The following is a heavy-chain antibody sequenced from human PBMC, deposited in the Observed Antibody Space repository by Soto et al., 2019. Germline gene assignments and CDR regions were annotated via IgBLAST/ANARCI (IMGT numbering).Heavy chain of an antibody. V-gene: IGHV3-30-3*01. Sequence: QVHLVESGGGVVQPGRSLRLSCAASGFTFSSYTMHWVRQAPGKGLEWVAVISYDGNNKYYADSVKGRFTISRDNSKNTLYLQMNSLRAEDPAVYYCPREPFYDYGLDCRGQGTLV. CDR2: ISYDGNNK. J-gene: IGHJ4*02. D-gene: IGHD3-16*01. CDR3: PREPFYDYGLDC. CDR1: GFTFSSYT.